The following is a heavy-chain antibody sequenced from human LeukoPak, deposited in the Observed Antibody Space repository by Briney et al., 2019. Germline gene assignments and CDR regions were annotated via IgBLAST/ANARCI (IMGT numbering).Heavy chain of an antibody. D-gene: IGHD6-13*01. J-gene: IGHJ4*02. CDR1: GGSISSYY. CDR2: IHQSGNA. CDR3: AGRHSSSWATLEY. V-gene: IGHV4-59*08. Sequence: SETLSLTCTVSGGSISSYYWSWIRQPPGKGLEWVGFIHQSGNANFNSSLKSRVTMSVDTSKNQFSLKLSSVTAADTAVYYCAGRHSSSWATLEYWGQGTLVTVSS.